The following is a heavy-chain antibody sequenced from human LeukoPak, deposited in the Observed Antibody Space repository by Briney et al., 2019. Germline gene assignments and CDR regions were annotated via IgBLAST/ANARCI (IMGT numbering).Heavy chain of an antibody. CDR2: ISASGGGT. J-gene: IGHJ6*03. V-gene: IGHV3-23*01. CDR1: GFTFSNYA. CDR3: AKTYCSTTSPRCYYYYYMDV. Sequence: GGSLILSCAASGFTFSNYAINWVRQATGKGLEWVSGISASGGGTYYADSVKGRLTISRDNSKNTLYLQMNSLRAEDTAVYYCAKTYCSTTSPRCYYYYYMDVWGKGTTVTVSS. D-gene: IGHD2-2*01.